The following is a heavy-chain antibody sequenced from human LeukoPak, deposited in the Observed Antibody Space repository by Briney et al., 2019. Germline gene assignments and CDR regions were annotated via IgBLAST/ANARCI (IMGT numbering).Heavy chain of an antibody. CDR1: GGSFSGYY. V-gene: IGHV4-34*01. J-gene: IGHJ4*02. D-gene: IGHD5-24*01. CDR2: IKHSGST. CDR3: ARGGDGYNYFDY. Sequence: PSETLSLTCAVYGGSFSGYYWSWIRQPPGKGLEWIGEIKHSGSTNYNPSLKNRVTISLDTSKNQFSLKVSSVTAADTAVYYCARGGDGYNYFDYWGQGTLVTVSS.